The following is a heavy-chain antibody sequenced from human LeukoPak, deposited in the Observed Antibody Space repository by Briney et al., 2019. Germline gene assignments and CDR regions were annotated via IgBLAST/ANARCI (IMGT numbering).Heavy chain of an antibody. CDR2: IYYSGST. J-gene: IGHJ4*02. CDR3: ARARQANGYFDY. CDR1: GGSISSYY. D-gene: IGHD1-1*01. V-gene: IGHV4-59*08. Sequence: SETLSLTCTVSGGSISSYYWSWIRQPPGKGLEWIGYIYYSGSTNYNPSLKSRVTISVDTSKNQFSLKLSSVTAADTAVYYCARARQANGYFDYWGQGTLVTVSS.